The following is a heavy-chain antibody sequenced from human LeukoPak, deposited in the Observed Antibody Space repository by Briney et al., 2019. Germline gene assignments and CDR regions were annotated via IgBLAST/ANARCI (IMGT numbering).Heavy chain of an antibody. J-gene: IGHJ4*02. Sequence: GGSLRLSCAASGFTFSSYGMHWVRQAPGKGLGWVAVIWYDGSNKYYADSVKGRFTISRDNSKNTLYLQMNSLRAEDTAVYYCARDQYYYGSGSYLYYWGQGTLVTVSS. V-gene: IGHV3-33*01. D-gene: IGHD3-10*01. CDR2: IWYDGSNK. CDR1: GFTFSSYG. CDR3: ARDQYYYGSGSYLYY.